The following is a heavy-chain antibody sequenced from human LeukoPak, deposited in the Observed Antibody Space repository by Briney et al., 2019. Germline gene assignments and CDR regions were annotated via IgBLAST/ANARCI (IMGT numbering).Heavy chain of an antibody. CDR1: GGTFSSYA. CDR2: TIPILGIA. Sequence: SVKVSCKASGGTFSSYAISWVRQAPGQGLEWMGRTIPILGIANYAQKFQGRVTITADKSTSTAYMELSSLRSEDTAVYYCAREMGGYCSSTSCYGFDYWGQGTLVTVSS. V-gene: IGHV1-69*04. D-gene: IGHD2-2*01. J-gene: IGHJ4*02. CDR3: AREMGGYCSSTSCYGFDY.